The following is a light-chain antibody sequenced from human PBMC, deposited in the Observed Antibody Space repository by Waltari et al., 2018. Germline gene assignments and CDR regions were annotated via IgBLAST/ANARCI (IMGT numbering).Light chain of an antibody. J-gene: IGLJ2*01. CDR3: CSHSGTRRI. CDR2: EDS. CDR1: SSDVGGYDF. V-gene: IGLV2-8*01. Sequence: QSALTQPPSASGSPGQSVTISCPGASSDVGGYDFVSWFQQYPGEAPKLIIFEDSQRPSGVPHRFSGSKSGNTAYLTVSGLQAEDEASYYCCSHSGTRRIFGGGTKLTV.